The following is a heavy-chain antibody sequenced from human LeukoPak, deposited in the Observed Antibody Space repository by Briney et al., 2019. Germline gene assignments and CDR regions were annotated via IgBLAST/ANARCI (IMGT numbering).Heavy chain of an antibody. V-gene: IGHV1-8*03. D-gene: IGHD6-13*01. CDR3: ARIQSRAGTEMYDY. Sequence: ASVKVSCKASGYTFTSYYMHWVRQAPGQGLEWMGWMNPNSGNTGYAQKSQGRVTITRNTSISTAYMELSSLRSEDTAVYYCARIQSRAGTEMYDYWGQGTLVTVSS. CDR1: GYTFTSYY. CDR2: MNPNSGNT. J-gene: IGHJ4*02.